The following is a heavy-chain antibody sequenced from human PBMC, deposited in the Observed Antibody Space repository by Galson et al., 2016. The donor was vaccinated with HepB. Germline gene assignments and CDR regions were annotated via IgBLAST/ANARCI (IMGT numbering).Heavy chain of an antibody. D-gene: IGHD2-8*01. J-gene: IGHJ3*01. CDR3: AREGCIDGVCHLDGFDV. CDR1: GVTFSSYG. Sequence: SLRLSCAASGVTFSSYGMHWVRQAPGKGLEWVSVSYSGGRTCYADPVKGRFTVSRDDTKNTLSLQMNSLIVEDTAVYYCAREGCIDGVCHLDGFDVWGQGTMVTVSS. V-gene: IGHV3-53*01. CDR2: SYSGGRT.